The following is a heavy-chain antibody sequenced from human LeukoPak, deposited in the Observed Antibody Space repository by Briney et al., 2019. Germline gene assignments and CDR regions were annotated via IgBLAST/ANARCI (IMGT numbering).Heavy chain of an antibody. CDR2: FYDSVNT. D-gene: IGHD1-26*01. CDR3: ARDRELGV. J-gene: IGHJ6*02. CDR1: GGSISIFY. Sequence: PSETLSLTCTVSGGSISIFYWSWIRQPPGKGLEWIGYFYDSVNTNYNPSLKSRVTISVDMSRNQFSLKLNSVTAADTAIYYCARDRELGVWGQGTTVTVSS. V-gene: IGHV4-59*01.